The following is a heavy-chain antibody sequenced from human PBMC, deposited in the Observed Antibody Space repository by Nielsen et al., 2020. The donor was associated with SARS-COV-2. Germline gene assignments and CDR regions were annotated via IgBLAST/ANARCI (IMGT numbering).Heavy chain of an antibody. CDR1: GGSISSYY. V-gene: IGHV4-59*01. J-gene: IGHJ4*02. Sequence: SETLSLTCTVSGGSISSYYWSWIRQPPGKGLEWIGYIYYSGSTNYNPSLKSRVTISVDTSKNQFSLKLSSVTAADTAVYYCASSNTVYFDYWGQGTLVTVSS. D-gene: IGHD4-17*01. CDR2: IYYSGST. CDR3: ASSNTVYFDY.